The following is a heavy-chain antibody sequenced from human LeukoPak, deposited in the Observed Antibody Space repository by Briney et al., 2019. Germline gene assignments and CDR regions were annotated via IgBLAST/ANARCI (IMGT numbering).Heavy chain of an antibody. CDR3: AKLAKYFYGSETYYFFEH. J-gene: IGHJ4*02. V-gene: IGHV3-48*03. CDR2: ISSSGSTI. CDR1: GFTFSSYE. Sequence: PGGSLRLSCAASGFTFSSYEMNWVRQAPGKGLEWVSYISSSGSTIYYADSVKGRFTISRDNAKNSLYLQMNSLRVDDTAVYYCAKLAKYFYGSETYYFFEHWGQGTPVTASS. D-gene: IGHD3-10*01.